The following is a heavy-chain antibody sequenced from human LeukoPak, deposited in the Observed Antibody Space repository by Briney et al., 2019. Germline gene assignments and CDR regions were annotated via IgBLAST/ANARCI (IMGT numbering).Heavy chain of an antibody. D-gene: IGHD6-13*01. CDR3: AKALTAAGTFDY. CDR1: GFTFSSYG. CDR2: IWYDGSNK. J-gene: IGHJ4*02. Sequence: GGSLRLSCAASGFTFSSYGMHWVRQAPGKGLEWAAVIWYDGSNKYYADSVKGRFTISRDNSKNTLYLQMNSLRAEDTAVYYCAKALTAAGTFDYWGQGTLVTVSS. V-gene: IGHV3-33*06.